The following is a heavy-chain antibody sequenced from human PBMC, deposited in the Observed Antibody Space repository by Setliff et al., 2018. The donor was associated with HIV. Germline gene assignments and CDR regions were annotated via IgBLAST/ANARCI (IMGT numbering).Heavy chain of an antibody. V-gene: IGHV1-18*01. J-gene: IGHJ6*02. CDR2: MIALNGRT. CDR3: ARYDSSGYYPSNHYYGMDV. D-gene: IGHD3-22*01. Sequence: GASVKVSCKTSGYTFSTYDINWVRQAPGQGLEWMGWMIALNGRTNYAQKLQGRVTMTTDTSTSTVYMDLRSLRSDDTAVYYCARYDSSGYYPSNHYYGMDVWGQGTTVTVSS. CDR1: GYTFSTYD.